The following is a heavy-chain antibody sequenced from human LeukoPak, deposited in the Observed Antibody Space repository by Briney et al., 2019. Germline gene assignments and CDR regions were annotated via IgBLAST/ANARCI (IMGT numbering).Heavy chain of an antibody. Sequence: GGSLRLSCAASVFTFSTYNMNWVRQAPGKGLEWVSSITSSSRYTFYADSVKGRFTISRDNSKNTLYLQMNSLRAEDTAVYYCAKNVAAAYYFDYWGQGTLVTVSS. CDR2: ITSSSRYT. D-gene: IGHD6-13*01. CDR1: VFTFSTYN. J-gene: IGHJ4*02. CDR3: AKNVAAAYYFDY. V-gene: IGHV3-21*01.